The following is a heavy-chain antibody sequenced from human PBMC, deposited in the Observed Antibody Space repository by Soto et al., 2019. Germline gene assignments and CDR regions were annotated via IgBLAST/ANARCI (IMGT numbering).Heavy chain of an antibody. Sequence: GGSLRLSCAASGFTFSSYAMSWVRQAPGKGLEWVSAISGSGGSTYYADSVKGRFTISRDNSKNTLYLQMNSLRAEDTAVYYCAKRGLMGQYQIEYFQHWGQGTLVTVSS. CDR2: ISGSGGST. D-gene: IGHD2-8*01. V-gene: IGHV3-23*01. J-gene: IGHJ1*01. CDR3: AKRGLMGQYQIEYFQH. CDR1: GFTFSSYA.